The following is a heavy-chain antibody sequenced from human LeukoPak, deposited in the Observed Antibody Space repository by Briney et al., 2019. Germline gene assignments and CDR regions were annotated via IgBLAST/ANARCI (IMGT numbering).Heavy chain of an antibody. D-gene: IGHD2-2*01. CDR3: ARGYCSSTSCYVVSYNWFDP. CDR1: GYTFTGYY. V-gene: IGHV1-2*02. J-gene: IGHJ5*02. Sequence: ASVKVSCKASGYTFTGYYMHWVRQAPGQGLEWMGWINPNSGGTNYAQKFQGRVTMTRDTSISTAYMELSRLRSDDTAVYYCARGYCSSTSCYVVSYNWFDPWGQGTLLTVSS. CDR2: INPNSGGT.